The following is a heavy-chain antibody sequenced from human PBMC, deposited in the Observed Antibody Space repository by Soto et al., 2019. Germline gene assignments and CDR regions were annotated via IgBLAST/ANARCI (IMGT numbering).Heavy chain of an antibody. J-gene: IGHJ4*02. D-gene: IGHD3-22*01. CDR1: GFTFSSYA. CDR3: AKPRPDSYDSSGYSPIDY. CDR2: ISGSGGST. Sequence: EVQLLESGGGLVQPGGSLRLSCAASGFTFSSYAMSWVRQAPGTGLEWASAISGSGGSTYYADSVKGRFTISRDNSKNTLYLQMNIPRSEDTAVYYCAKPRPDSYDSSGYSPIDYGGQGTLVTVSS. V-gene: IGHV3-23*01.